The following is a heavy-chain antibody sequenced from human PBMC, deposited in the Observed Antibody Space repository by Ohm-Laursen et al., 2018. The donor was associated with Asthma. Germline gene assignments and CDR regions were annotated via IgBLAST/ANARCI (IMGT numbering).Heavy chain of an antibody. Sequence: SLRLSCSASGFTFSSYGMHWVRQAPGKGLEWVAVIWHDGSNKYYADAAQGRFIISRDNSKNTLYLQMNSLRAEDTAVYYCAADPTHEFYYYYGMDVWGQGTTVTVSS. J-gene: IGHJ6*02. CDR1: GFTFSSYG. D-gene: IGHD6-13*01. CDR2: IWHDGSNK. CDR3: AADPTHEFYYYYGMDV. V-gene: IGHV3-33*08.